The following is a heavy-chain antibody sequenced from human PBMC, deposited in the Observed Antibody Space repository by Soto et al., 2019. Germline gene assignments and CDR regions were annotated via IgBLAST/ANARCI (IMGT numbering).Heavy chain of an antibody. D-gene: IGHD3-22*01. Sequence: GGSVRLSCAASGFTFSSYGMHWVRQALGKGLEWVAVIWYDGSNKYYADSVKGRFTISRDNSKNTLYLQMNSLRAEDTAVYYCARESGPATYYYDSSGFLFVNARPLDPWGQGTLVTVSS. V-gene: IGHV3-33*01. CDR1: GFTFSSYG. CDR2: IWYDGSNK. CDR3: ARESGPATYYYDSSGFLFVNARPLDP. J-gene: IGHJ5*02.